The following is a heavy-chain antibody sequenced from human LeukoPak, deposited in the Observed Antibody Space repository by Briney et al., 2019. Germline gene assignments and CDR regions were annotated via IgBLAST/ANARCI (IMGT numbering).Heavy chain of an antibody. CDR2: VSGSGSST. J-gene: IGHJ4*02. CDR1: GFTFTSYA. V-gene: IGHV3-23*01. D-gene: IGHD3/OR15-3a*01. Sequence: GGSLRLSCAASGFTFTSYAMNWVRQAPGKGLEWASAVSGSGSSTYYADSVKGRCTISRDNSKNTLYLQMNSLRAEDTAVYYCAKDPYSDFWSGYPYYFDSWGQGTLVTVSS. CDR3: AKDPYSDFWSGYPYYFDS.